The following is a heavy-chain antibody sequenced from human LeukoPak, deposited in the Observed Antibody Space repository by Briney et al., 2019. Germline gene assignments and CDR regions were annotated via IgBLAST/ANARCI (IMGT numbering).Heavy chain of an antibody. CDR3: ARAGTTVYYYMDV. CDR2: ISSSSSYI. CDR1: VFTFDDYA. Sequence: PGGSLRLSCAASVFTFDDYAMHWVRQAPGKGLEWVSSISSSSSYIYYADSVKGRFTISRDNAKNSLYLQMNSLRAEDTAVYYCARAGTTVYYYMDVWGKGTTVTVSS. J-gene: IGHJ6*03. V-gene: IGHV3-21*01. D-gene: IGHD1-7*01.